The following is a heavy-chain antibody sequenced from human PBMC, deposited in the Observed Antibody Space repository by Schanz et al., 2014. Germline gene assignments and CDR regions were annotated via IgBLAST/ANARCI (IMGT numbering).Heavy chain of an antibody. V-gene: IGHV3-21*01. J-gene: IGHJ4*02. CDR3: AIIGVMVAVAGTRADY. CDR1: GFTISSYS. Sequence: EVHLVESGGGLVKRGGSLRLSCAASGFTISSYSMNWVRQAPGKGLEWVSSISSSGSYIYYADSVKGRFSISRDSAKNSLFLQMNRLRAEDTALYYCAIIGVMVAVAGTRADYWGQGTLVTVSS. CDR2: ISSSGSYI. D-gene: IGHD6-19*01.